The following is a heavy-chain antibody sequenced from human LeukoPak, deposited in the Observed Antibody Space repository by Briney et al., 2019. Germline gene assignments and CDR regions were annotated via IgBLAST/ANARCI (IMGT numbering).Heavy chain of an antibody. Sequence: GGSLRLSCAAAGFTFTDYYISWIRQAPGKGLEWVSSISPSGATMYYADSVKGRFTISRDNAKNSVYLQMNSLRADDTAVYYCARDSVPGVDFWGQGTLVTVSS. CDR3: ARDSVPGVDF. CDR2: ISPSGATM. CDR1: GFTFTDYY. J-gene: IGHJ4*02. D-gene: IGHD2-2*01. V-gene: IGHV3-11*04.